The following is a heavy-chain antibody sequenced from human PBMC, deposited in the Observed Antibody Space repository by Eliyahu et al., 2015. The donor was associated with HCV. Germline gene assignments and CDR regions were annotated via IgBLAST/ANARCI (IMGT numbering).Heavy chain of an antibody. CDR3: TRGNWGSLDL. Sequence: DEQLVESGGGLVQPGXSLRLXCAASGFTFXTSWMHWVRQGPGKGLVWVSRINLDGTTTTYAHSVMGRFTISRDNTKNTVDLQMNSLSAEDTAVYFCTRGNWGSLDLWGQGTLVTVSS. V-gene: IGHV3-74*03. CDR2: INLDGTTT. D-gene: IGHD7-27*01. J-gene: IGHJ5*02. CDR1: GFTFXTSW.